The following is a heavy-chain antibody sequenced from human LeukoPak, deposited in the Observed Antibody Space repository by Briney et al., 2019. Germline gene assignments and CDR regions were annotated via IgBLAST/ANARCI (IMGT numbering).Heavy chain of an antibody. D-gene: IGHD4-11*01. J-gene: IGHJ3*02. V-gene: IGHV3-7*01. CDR1: GFTFSSYW. CDR2: IKQDGSEK. Sequence: GGSLRLSCAASGFTFSSYWMSWVRQAPGKGLEWVANIKQDGSEKYYVDSVKGRFTISRDNAKNSLYLQVNSLRAEDTAVYYCARLSTGDAFDIWGQGTMVTVSS. CDR3: ARLSTGDAFDI.